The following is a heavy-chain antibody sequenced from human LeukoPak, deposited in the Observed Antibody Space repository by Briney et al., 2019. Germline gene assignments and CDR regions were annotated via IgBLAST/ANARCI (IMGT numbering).Heavy chain of an antibody. CDR1: GGSISSSSYY. V-gene: IGHV4-39*07. Sequence: SETLSLTCTVSGGSISSSSYYWGWIRQPPGNGLEWIGSIYYSGSTYYNPSLKSRVTISVDTSKNQFSLKLSSVTAADTAVYYCARTITTVARDWFDPWGQGTLVTVSS. D-gene: IGHD6-19*01. CDR2: IYYSGST. CDR3: ARTITTVARDWFDP. J-gene: IGHJ5*02.